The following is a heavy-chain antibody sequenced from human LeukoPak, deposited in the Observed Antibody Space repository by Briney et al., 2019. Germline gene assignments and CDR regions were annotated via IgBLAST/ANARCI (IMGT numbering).Heavy chain of an antibody. Sequence: SETLSLTCTVSGGSISSYYWSWVRQPPGKRLEWIGYIYYSGSTNYNPSLKSRVTISVDTSKNQFSLKLSSVTAADTAVYYCARLISMVRGVYYYGMDVWGQGTTVTVSS. V-gene: IGHV4-59*08. CDR1: GGSISSYY. J-gene: IGHJ6*02. CDR3: ARLISMVRGVYYYGMDV. D-gene: IGHD3-10*01. CDR2: IYYSGST.